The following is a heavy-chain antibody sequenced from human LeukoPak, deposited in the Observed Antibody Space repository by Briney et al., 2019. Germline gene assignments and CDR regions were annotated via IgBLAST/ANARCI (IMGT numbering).Heavy chain of an antibody. CDR2: INPNSGGT. J-gene: IGHJ6*02. CDR1: GYTFTSYG. D-gene: IGHD3-22*01. V-gene: IGHV1-2*02. Sequence: ASVKVSCKASGYTFTSYGISWVRQAPGQGLEWMGWINPNSGGTNYAQKFQGRVTMTRDTSISTAYMELSRLRSDDTAVYYCARDPGDYDSSGYYYYYYGMDVWGQGTTVTVSS. CDR3: ARDPGDYDSSGYYYYYYGMDV.